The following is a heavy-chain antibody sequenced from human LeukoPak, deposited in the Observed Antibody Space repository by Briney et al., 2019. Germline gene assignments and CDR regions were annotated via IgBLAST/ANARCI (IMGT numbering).Heavy chain of an antibody. CDR2: ISSSGSYI. J-gene: IGHJ6*03. CDR3: ARSSGWYHRGPDYYYYYMDV. CDR1: AFTFSSYS. D-gene: IGHD6-19*01. V-gene: IGHV3-21*01. Sequence: GGSLRLSCAASAFTFSSYSMNWVRQAPGKGLEWVSSISSSGSYIYYADSVKGRFTISRDNAKNSLYLQMNSLRAEDTAVYYCARSSGWYHRGPDYYYYYMDVWGKGTTVTVS.